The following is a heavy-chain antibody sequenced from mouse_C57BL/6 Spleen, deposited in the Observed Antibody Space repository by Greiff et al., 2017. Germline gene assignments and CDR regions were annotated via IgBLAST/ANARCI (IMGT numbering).Heavy chain of an antibody. Sequence: QVQLLQPGAELVKPGASVKLSCKASGYTFTSYWMPWVKQRPGQGLEWLGMLHPNSGSTTYNAKFKSTATLTVDKTASTAYMQLSSLTSEDSAVYYSASTMITTEGYLDDWGQGTTLTVSS. CDR2: LHPNSGST. D-gene: IGHD2-4*01. V-gene: IGHV1-64*01. CDR3: ASTMITTEGYLDD. J-gene: IGHJ2*01. CDR1: GYTFTSYW.